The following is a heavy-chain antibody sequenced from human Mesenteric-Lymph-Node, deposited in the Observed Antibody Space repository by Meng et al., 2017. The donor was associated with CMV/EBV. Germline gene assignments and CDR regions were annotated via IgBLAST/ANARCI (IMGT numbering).Heavy chain of an antibody. Sequence: GESLKISCATSGLTLINSGIQWVRQTPGKGLEWVAFIRNDGGNKYYADSVRGRFSVSKDYSKNTFYLQMHSLRIEDTAVYYCAREIGGSYSYLGMDVWGQGTTVTVSS. D-gene: IGHD1-26*01. CDR2: IRNDGGNK. CDR3: AREIGGSYSYLGMDV. CDR1: GLTLINSG. J-gene: IGHJ6*02. V-gene: IGHV3-30*02.